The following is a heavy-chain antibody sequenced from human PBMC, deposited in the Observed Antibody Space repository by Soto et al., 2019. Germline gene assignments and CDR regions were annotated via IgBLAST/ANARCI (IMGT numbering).Heavy chain of an antibody. J-gene: IGHJ6*02. CDR1: GGSLSGDY. D-gene: IGHD2-21*02. CDR3: ARDLWGYCGTDCYPLDV. CDR2: MYNTGST. V-gene: IGHV4-59*01. Sequence: PSETLFLTRTVSGGSLSGDYLGWVREPPGKGLEWIGYMYNTGSTVYNPSFKSRVTISVDTSKNQFSLKLNSVTAADTAVYYCARDLWGYCGTDCYPLDVWGQGTTVTVSS.